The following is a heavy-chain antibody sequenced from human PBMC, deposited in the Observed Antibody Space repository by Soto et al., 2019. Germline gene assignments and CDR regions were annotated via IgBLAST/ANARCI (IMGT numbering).Heavy chain of an antibody. V-gene: IGHV6-1*01. CDR1: VDSVSSNSAA. Sequence: SQTLSLTCAISVDSVSSNSAAWNWIRQSPSRGLEWLGRTYYRSKWCNDYAPSVKSRITINPDTSKNQFSLQLESVTPEDTAVYYCARIAMAVTPVWGQGTLVTVSS. CDR2: TYYRSKWCN. CDR3: ARIAMAVTPV. J-gene: IGHJ4*02. D-gene: IGHD6-19*01.